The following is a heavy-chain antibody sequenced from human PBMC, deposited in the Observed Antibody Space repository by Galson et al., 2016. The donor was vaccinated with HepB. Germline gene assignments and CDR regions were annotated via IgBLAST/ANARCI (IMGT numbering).Heavy chain of an antibody. CDR3: TRSLMDRDGYDSHA. CDR2: IRTKTYRGTT. V-gene: IGHV3-49*03. Sequence: SLRLSCAGSGFTFGDFAMSWLRQAPGKRPEWIGFIRTKTYRGTTEYAASVKGRFTISRDDSKSIAYLQMNSLKTEDTAVYYYTRSLMDRDGYDSHAWGQGTLVTVSS. D-gene: IGHD5-24*01. J-gene: IGHJ4*02. CDR1: GFTFGDFA.